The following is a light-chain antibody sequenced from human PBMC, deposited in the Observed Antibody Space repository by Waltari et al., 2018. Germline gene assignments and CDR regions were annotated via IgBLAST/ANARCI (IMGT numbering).Light chain of an antibody. V-gene: IGLV7-46*01. CDR2: ETT. CDR1: TGPVTSGHQ. CDR3: FLSYGGGRV. Sequence: QAVVTQEPSLTVSPGGTVTLTCDSSTGPVTSGHQPYWFPQKPGKAPKTLVYETTNRRSWTPARFSGSLRAVKAALTLSGAQPEDEAEYYCFLSYGGGRVFGGGTRLTVL. J-gene: IGLJ3*02.